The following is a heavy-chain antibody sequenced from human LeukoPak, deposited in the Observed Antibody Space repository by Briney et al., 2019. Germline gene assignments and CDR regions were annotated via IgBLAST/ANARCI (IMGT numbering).Heavy chain of an antibody. CDR3: AFSRNGMALSYFDY. CDR2: ISGSGIDT. CDR1: GFTFSSYS. Sequence: GGSLRLSCAASGFTFSSYSMNWVRQAPGKGLEWVSGISGSGIDTDYADSVKGRFTMSRDNSKNTLYLQMYSLRVDDTAIYYCAFSRNGMALSYFDYWGQGTLVTVSS. D-gene: IGHD1-1*01. J-gene: IGHJ4*02. V-gene: IGHV3-23*01.